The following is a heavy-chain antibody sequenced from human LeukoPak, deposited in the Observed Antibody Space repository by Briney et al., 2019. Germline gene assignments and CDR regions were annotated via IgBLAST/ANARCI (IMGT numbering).Heavy chain of an antibody. V-gene: IGHV1-2*02. CDR1: GYTFTDYY. Sequence: ASVKVSCKASGYTFTDYYMHWVRQAPGQGLEWVGSFNPYSGASKYAQKLQGRVTMTGDTYISTAYLQLGRVIGDDTPVYYCAKTGDYGYAMDVWGEGTTVTVSS. J-gene: IGHJ6*04. D-gene: IGHD4-17*01. CDR2: FNPYSGAS. CDR3: AKTGDYGYAMDV.